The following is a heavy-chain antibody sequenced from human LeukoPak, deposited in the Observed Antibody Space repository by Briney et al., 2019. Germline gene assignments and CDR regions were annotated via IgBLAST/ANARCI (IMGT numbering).Heavy chain of an antibody. Sequence: ASETLSLTGTVSGGSISSYYWSWIRQPPGKGLEWIGYIYYSGSTNYNPSLKSRVTISVDTSKNQFSLKLSSVTAADTAVYYCARGGYSYNDAFDIWGQGTMVTVSS. V-gene: IGHV4-59*01. CDR1: GGSISSYY. D-gene: IGHD5-18*01. CDR3: ARGGYSYNDAFDI. J-gene: IGHJ3*02. CDR2: IYYSGST.